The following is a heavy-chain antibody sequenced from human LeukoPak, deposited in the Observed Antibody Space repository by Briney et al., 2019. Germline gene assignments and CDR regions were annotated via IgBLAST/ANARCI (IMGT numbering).Heavy chain of an antibody. D-gene: IGHD6-19*01. Sequence: PGGSLRLSCAASGFTFSSYEMNWVRQAPGKGLEWVSYISSSSSYTNYADSVKGRFTISRDNAKNSLYLQMNSLRAEDTAVYYCARVRSGWYYWFDPWGQGTLVTVSS. CDR1: GFTFSSYE. V-gene: IGHV3-48*03. J-gene: IGHJ5*02. CDR3: ARVRSGWYYWFDP. CDR2: ISSSSSYT.